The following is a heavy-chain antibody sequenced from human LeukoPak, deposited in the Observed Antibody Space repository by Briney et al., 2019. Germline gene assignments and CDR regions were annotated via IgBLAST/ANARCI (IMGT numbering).Heavy chain of an antibody. Sequence: SVKVSCKASGGTFSSYAISWVRQAPGQGLEWMGGIIPIFGTANYAQKFQGRVTITADKSTSTAYMELSSLRSGDTAVYYCARVHKVKYGSGSYYWFDPWGQGTLVTVSS. CDR3: ARVHKVKYGSGSYYWFDP. D-gene: IGHD3-10*01. V-gene: IGHV1-69*06. CDR2: IIPIFGTA. J-gene: IGHJ5*02. CDR1: GGTFSSYA.